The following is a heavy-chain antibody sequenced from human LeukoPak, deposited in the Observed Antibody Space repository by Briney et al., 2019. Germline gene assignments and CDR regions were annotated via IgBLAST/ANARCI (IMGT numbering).Heavy chain of an antibody. J-gene: IGHJ3*02. CDR2: IYYSGSP. V-gene: IGHV4-59*01. CDR1: GASISSYY. Sequence: PSETLSLTCTVAGASISSYYWSWIRQPPGRGLEWVGYIYYSGSPTYNPSTKRRVTISVDTSKNQYSLKLSSVAATDTAVYYYAGNLGRPEAFDIWGQGTMVTVSS. D-gene: IGHD1-14*01. CDR3: AGNLGRPEAFDI.